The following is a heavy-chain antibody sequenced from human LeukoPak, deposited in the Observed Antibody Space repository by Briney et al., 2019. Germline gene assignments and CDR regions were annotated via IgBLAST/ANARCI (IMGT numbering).Heavy chain of an antibody. J-gene: IGHJ4*02. CDR3: ARGGGPLRYMIVVVITRPFDY. CDR2: IYYSGST. CDR1: GGSISSGGYY. V-gene: IGHV4-31*03. Sequence: SETLSLTCTVSGGSISSGGYYWSWIRQHPGKGLEWIGYIYYSGSTYYNPSLKSRVTISVDTSKNQFSLKLSSVTAADTAVHYCARGGGPLRYMIVVVITRPFDYWGQGTLVTVSS. D-gene: IGHD3-22*01.